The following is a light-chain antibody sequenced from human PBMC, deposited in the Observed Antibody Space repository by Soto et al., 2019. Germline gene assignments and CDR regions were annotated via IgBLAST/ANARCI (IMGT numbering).Light chain of an antibody. CDR2: GAS. CDR1: QGIRND. J-gene: IGKJ1*01. V-gene: IGKV1-39*01. CDR3: QQIYSFRT. Sequence: QLTQSTSSLSASVGDRVTITCRASQGIRNDLGWYQQKPGKAPKLLIYGASSLQSGVPSRFSGSGSGTDFTLTINGLQPEDFATYYCQQIYSFRTFGQGTKVDIK.